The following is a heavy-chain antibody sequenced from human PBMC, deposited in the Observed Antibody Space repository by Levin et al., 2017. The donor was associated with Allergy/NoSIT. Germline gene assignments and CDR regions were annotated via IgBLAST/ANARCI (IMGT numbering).Heavy chain of an antibody. CDR1: GVTFSSDS. CDR3: ARDRVPHSGCYYNCY. J-gene: IGHJ4*02. Sequence: GGSLRLSCAASGVTFSSDSMNWVRQAPGKGLEWVSSISSSSSYIYYADSVKGRFTISRDNAKHSPYLQMNSLSVEDAAVDYCARDRVPHSGCYYNCYWGQGTLVTVSS. CDR2: ISSSSSYI. V-gene: IGHV3-21*01. D-gene: IGHD3-10*01.